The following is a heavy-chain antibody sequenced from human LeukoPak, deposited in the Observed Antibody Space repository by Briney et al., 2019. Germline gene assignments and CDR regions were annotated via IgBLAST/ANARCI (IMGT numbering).Heavy chain of an antibody. CDR3: AREVRYDSSGPYWYFDL. CDR2: ISSSGSTI. Sequence: PGGSLRLSCAASGFTFSSYWMSWVRQAPGKGLEWVSYISSSGSTIYYADSVKGRFTISRDNAKNSLYLQMNSLRAEDTAVYYCAREVRYDSSGPYWYFDLWGRGTLVTVSS. CDR1: GFTFSSYW. V-gene: IGHV3-48*04. D-gene: IGHD3-22*01. J-gene: IGHJ2*01.